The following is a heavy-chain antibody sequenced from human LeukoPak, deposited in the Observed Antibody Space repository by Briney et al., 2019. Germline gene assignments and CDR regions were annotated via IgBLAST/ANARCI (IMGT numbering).Heavy chain of an antibody. J-gene: IGHJ4*02. D-gene: IGHD3-9*01. CDR3: ARDRRPYYDILTGYPGEDFDY. Sequence: GGSLRLSCVASGFSLSTFAMSWVRQSPEKGLEWVSSLSSSSSYIYYADSVRGRFTISRDNAKNSLYLQMNSLRAEDTAVYYCARDRRPYYDILTGYPGEDFDYWGQGTLVTVSS. V-gene: IGHV3-21*01. CDR2: LSSSSSYI. CDR1: GFSLSTFA.